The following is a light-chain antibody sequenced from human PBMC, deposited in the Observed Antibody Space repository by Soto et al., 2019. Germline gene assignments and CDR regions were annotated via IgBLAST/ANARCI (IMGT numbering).Light chain of an antibody. V-gene: IGKV1-39*01. CDR3: QKYDSAPT. J-gene: IGKJ1*01. CDR1: QSISSY. Sequence: DIQMTQSPSSLSASVGDGVTITCRASQSISSYLNWYQQKPGKAPKLLIYAASSLQSGVPSRFSGSGSGTDFTLTISSLEPEDFATYYCQKYDSAPTFGQGTKVDIK. CDR2: AAS.